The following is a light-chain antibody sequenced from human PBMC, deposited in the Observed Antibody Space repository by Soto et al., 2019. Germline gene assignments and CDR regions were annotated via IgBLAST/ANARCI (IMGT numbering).Light chain of an antibody. V-gene: IGLV2-14*01. J-gene: IGLJ1*01. CDR2: EVS. Sequence: HSVLTQPASVSVSPGHSITISFTGTSSDVGGYNYVSWYQQHPGKAPKLMIYEVSNRPSGVSDRFSGSKSGNTASLTISGLQAEDEADYYCGSYTSSRIYVFGAGTKVTVL. CDR1: SSDVGGYNY. CDR3: GSYTSSRIYV.